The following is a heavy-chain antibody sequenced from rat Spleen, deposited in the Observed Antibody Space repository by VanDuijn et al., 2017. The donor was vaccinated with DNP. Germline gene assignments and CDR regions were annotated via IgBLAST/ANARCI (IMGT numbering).Heavy chain of an antibody. J-gene: IGHJ2*01. V-gene: IGHV5S10*01. Sequence: EVQLVESGGGLVQPGRSLKLSCAASGFTFSDYNMAWVRQAPKKGLEWVATIIYDGSSTYYGDSVKGRFTISRDNAKSTLYLQMDSLRSEDTATYYCATETNYYSGDVGYFDYWGQGVMVTVSS. CDR3: ATETNYYSGDVGYFDY. CDR1: GFTFSDYN. CDR2: IIYDGSST. D-gene: IGHD1-1*01.